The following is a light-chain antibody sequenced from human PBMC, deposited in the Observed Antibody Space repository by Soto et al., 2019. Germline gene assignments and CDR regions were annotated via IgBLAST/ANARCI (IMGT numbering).Light chain of an antibody. J-gene: IGKJ1*01. CDR1: QSVSSN. CDR3: QQNNNWPWT. Sequence: EIVMTQSPATLSVSPGERATLSCRASQSVSSNLAWYQQKPGQAPRLLIYGASTRATGIPARFSGSGSGTEFTLTISSLQSEDFEVYFCQQNNNWPWTFGQGTKVDIK. CDR2: GAS. V-gene: IGKV3-15*01.